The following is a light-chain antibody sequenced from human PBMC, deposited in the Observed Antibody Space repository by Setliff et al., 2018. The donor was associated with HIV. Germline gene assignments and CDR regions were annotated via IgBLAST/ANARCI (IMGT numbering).Light chain of an antibody. CDR3: SSYTINTTPYV. CDR1: SSDVGAYNY. CDR2: EVT. V-gene: IGLV2-14*01. J-gene: IGLJ1*01. Sequence: QSALTQPASVSGSPGQSISISCTGTSSDVGAYNYVSWYQQHPGKAPQLMIYEVTNRPSGVSNRFSGSKSGNTASLTISGLRAEDEADYYCSSYTINTTPYVFGTGTKATV.